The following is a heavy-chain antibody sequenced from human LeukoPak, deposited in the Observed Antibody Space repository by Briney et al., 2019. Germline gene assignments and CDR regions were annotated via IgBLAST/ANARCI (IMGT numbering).Heavy chain of an antibody. V-gene: IGHV4-59*08. D-gene: IGHD1-1*01. CDR1: GGSISSYL. CDR2: IYYSGST. CDR3: ARQMYSGTLDY. J-gene: IGHJ4*02. Sequence: SETLSLTCTVSGGSISSYLWSWIRQPPGKALEWIGYIYYSGSTNYKPSLKSRGTISVDTSKNQFSLKLSSMTAADTAVYYCARQMYSGTLDYWGPGTLVIVSS.